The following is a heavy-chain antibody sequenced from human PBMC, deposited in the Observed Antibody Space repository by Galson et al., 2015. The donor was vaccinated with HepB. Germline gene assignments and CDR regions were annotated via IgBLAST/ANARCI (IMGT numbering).Heavy chain of an antibody. CDR2: IYSGGST. V-gene: IGHV3-53*01. CDR1: GFTVSSNY. J-gene: IGHJ6*02. D-gene: IGHD3-22*01. Sequence: SLRLSCAASGFTVSSNYMSWVRQAPGKGLEWVSVIYSGGSTYYADSVKGRFTISRDNSKNTLYLQMNSLRAEDTAVYYCARAVYYDSSGYYRYGMDVWGQGTTVTVSS. CDR3: ARAVYYDSSGYYRYGMDV.